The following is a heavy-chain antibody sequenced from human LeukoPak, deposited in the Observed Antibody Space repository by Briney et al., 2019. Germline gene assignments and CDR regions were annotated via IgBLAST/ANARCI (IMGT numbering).Heavy chain of an antibody. Sequence: ASVKVSCKASGYTFTSYAMHWVRQAPGQRLEWMGWINAGNGNTKYSQEFQGRVTITRDTSASTAYMELSSLRSDDTAVYYCARGRYDILTGYSVDYWGQGTLVTVSS. D-gene: IGHD3-9*01. J-gene: IGHJ4*02. CDR3: ARGRYDILTGYSVDY. CDR1: GYTFTSYA. CDR2: INAGNGNT. V-gene: IGHV1-3*01.